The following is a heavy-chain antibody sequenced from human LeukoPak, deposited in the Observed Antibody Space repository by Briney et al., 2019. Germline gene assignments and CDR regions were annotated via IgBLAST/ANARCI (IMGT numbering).Heavy chain of an antibody. Sequence: ASVKVSCKASGYTFTSYGISWVRQAPGQGLEWMGRIIPILGIANYAQKFQGRVTITADKSTSTAYMELSSLRSEDTAVYYCASGIAAASSGDYWGQGTLVTVSS. CDR1: GYTFTSYG. D-gene: IGHD6-13*01. V-gene: IGHV1-69*04. CDR2: IIPILGIA. J-gene: IGHJ4*02. CDR3: ASGIAAASSGDY.